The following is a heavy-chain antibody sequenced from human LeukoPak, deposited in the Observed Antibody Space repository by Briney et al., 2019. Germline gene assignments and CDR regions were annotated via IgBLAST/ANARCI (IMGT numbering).Heavy chain of an antibody. V-gene: IGHV4-39*01. CDR1: GGSISSSSYY. CDR2: IYYSGST. D-gene: IGHD6-13*01. Sequence: SETLSLTCTVSGGSISSSSYYWGWIRQPPGKGLEWIGSIYYSGSTYYNPSLKSRVTISVDTSKNQFSLKLSSVTAADTAVYYCASPMPYSSSWGLPRFDPWGQGTLVTVSS. CDR3: ASPMPYSSSWGLPRFDP. J-gene: IGHJ5*02.